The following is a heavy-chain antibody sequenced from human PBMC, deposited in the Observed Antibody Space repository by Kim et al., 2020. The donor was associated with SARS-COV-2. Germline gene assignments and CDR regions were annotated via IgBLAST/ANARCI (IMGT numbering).Heavy chain of an antibody. Sequence: SETLSLTCTVSGGSISSYYWSWIRQPPGKGLEWIEYIYYSGSTNYNPSLKSRVTISVDTSKNQFSLKLSSVTAADTAVYYCARLSCSSTSCYSFDPWGQGTLVTVSS. CDR3: ARLSCSSTSCYSFDP. J-gene: IGHJ5*02. CDR2: IYYSGST. D-gene: IGHD2-2*01. V-gene: IGHV4-59*08. CDR1: GGSISSYY.